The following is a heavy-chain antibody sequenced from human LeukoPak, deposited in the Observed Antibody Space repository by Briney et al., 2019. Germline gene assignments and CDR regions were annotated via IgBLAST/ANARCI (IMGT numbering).Heavy chain of an antibody. CDR3: ASWGSEDLDY. J-gene: IGHJ4*02. Sequence: SETLSLTCTVSGGSVSSGSYYWSWIRQPPGKGLEWIGYIYYSGSTNYNPSLKSRVTISVDTSKNQFSLKLSSVTAADTAVYYCASWGSEDLDYWGQGTLVTVSS. D-gene: IGHD7-27*01. CDR1: GGSVSSGSYY. CDR2: IYYSGST. V-gene: IGHV4-61*01.